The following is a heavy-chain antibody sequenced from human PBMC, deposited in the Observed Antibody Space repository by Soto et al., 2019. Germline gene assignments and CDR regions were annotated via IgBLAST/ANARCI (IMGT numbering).Heavy chain of an antibody. CDR3: AHSRNLITEDAQVGDFDY. Sequence: QISLKESGPTLVKPTETLKLTCTFSGFSLTTDGEGVGWVRQPPGAALEWLALIYWDEDERYSPSLKTRLTIKKDPSKNQVVLILTNMYPVDTATYYCAHSRNLITEDAQVGDFDYWGQGTLVTVSS. D-gene: IGHD3-10*01. CDR2: IYWDEDE. J-gene: IGHJ4*02. V-gene: IGHV2-5*02. CDR1: GFSLTTDGEG.